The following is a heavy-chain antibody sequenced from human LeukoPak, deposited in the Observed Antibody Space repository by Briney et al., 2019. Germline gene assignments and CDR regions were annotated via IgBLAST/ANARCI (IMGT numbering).Heavy chain of an antibody. Sequence: ASVKVSCKASGYTFTSYYMHWVRQAPGQGLEWMGWISAYNGNTNYAQKLQGRVTMTTDTSTSTAYMELRSLRSDDTAVYYCAREPNYYDSSGYCYWGQGTLVTVSS. D-gene: IGHD3-22*01. CDR3: AREPNYYDSSGYCY. J-gene: IGHJ4*02. CDR1: GYTFTSYY. CDR2: ISAYNGNT. V-gene: IGHV1-18*04.